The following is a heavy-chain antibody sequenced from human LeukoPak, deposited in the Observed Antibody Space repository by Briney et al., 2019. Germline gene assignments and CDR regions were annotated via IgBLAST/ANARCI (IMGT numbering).Heavy chain of an antibody. CDR1: GGSISSYY. J-gene: IGHJ6*03. D-gene: IGHD2-15*01. V-gene: IGHV4-4*09. CDR2: IYTSGST. Sequence: SGTLSLTCTVSGGSISSYYWSWIRQPPGNGLEWIGYIYTSGSTNYNPSLKSRVTISVDTSKNQFSLKLSSVTAADTAVYYCARFSHRSPKPGYYYYMDVWGKGTTVTVSS. CDR3: ARFSHRSPKPGYYYYMDV.